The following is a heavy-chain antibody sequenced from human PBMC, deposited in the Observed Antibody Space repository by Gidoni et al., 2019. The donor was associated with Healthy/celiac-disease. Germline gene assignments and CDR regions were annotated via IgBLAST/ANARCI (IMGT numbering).Heavy chain of an antibody. CDR3: ARDLNTVTTFDY. Sequence: EVQLVASGGGLVQPGGSRRLSCAASGFTVSSNYMSWVRQAPGKGMGWVSVIYSGGSTYYADSVKGRFTISRDNSKNTLYLQMNSLRAEDTAVYYCARDLNTVTTFDYWGQGTLVTVSS. V-gene: IGHV3-66*01. CDR1: GFTVSSNY. CDR2: IYSGGST. J-gene: IGHJ4*02. D-gene: IGHD4-17*01.